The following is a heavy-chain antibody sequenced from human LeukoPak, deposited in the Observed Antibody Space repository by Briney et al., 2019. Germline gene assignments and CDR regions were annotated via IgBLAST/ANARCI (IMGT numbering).Heavy chain of an antibody. D-gene: IGHD3-10*01. CDR1: GGSISSYY. Sequence: PSETLSLTCTVSGGSISSYYWSWIRQPPGKGLEWIGYIYYSGSTNFNPSLKGRVTISVDTSKNQFSLKVSSATAADTAVYYCARGSYYFDYWGQGTLVTVSS. CDR3: ARGSYYFDY. V-gene: IGHV4-59*01. CDR2: IYYSGST. J-gene: IGHJ4*02.